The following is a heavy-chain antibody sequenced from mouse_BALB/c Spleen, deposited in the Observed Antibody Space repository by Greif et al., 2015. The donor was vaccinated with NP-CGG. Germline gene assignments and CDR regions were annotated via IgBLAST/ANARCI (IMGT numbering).Heavy chain of an antibody. D-gene: IGHD2-4*01. CDR1: GFTFSDYY. J-gene: IGHJ1*01. CDR2: ISDGGSYT. CDR3: ARDIYYDYDGYFDV. V-gene: IGHV5-4*02. Sequence: EVKLMESGGGLVKPGGSLKLSCAASGFTFSDYYMYWVRQTPEKGLEWVATISDGGSYTYYPDSVKGRFTISRDNAKNNLYLQMSSLKSEDTAMYYCARDIYYDYDGYFDVWGAGATVTVSS.